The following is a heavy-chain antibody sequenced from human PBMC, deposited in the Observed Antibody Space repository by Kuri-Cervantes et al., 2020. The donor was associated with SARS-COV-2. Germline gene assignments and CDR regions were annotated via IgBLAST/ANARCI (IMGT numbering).Heavy chain of an antibody. D-gene: IGHD1-7*01. J-gene: IGHJ5*02. CDR2: IKHRGST. V-gene: IGHV4-34*01. CDR3: ARGANWNYVHNWFDP. Sequence: SQTLSLTCAVYGGSFSGYYWSWIRPPPVKGLEWIGEIKHRGSTNYNPSLKSRVTISVDTSKNQFSLKLSSVTAADTAVYYCARGANWNYVHNWFDPWGQGTLVTVSS. CDR1: GGSFSGYY.